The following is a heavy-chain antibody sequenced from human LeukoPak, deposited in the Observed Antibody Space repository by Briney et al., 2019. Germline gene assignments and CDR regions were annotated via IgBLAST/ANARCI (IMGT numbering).Heavy chain of an antibody. J-gene: IGHJ4*02. V-gene: IGHV4-61*08. D-gene: IGHD5-18*01. Sequence: SETLSLTCTVSGGSLSSGGHYWSWIRQHPGKGLEWIGYIYYSGSTNYNPSLKSRVTISVDTSKNQFSLKLSSVTAADTAVYYCARHRGYSYVYFDYWGQGTLVTVSS. CDR3: ARHRGYSYVYFDY. CDR1: GGSLSSGGHY. CDR2: IYYSGST.